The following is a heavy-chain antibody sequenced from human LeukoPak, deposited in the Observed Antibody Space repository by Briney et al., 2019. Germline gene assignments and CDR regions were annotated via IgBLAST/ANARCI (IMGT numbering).Heavy chain of an antibody. D-gene: IGHD6-13*01. CDR3: AKGETGYSSSWLDY. CDR2: ISGSGGST. J-gene: IGHJ4*02. CDR1: GFTFSSYA. V-gene: IGHV3-23*01. Sequence: GGSLRLSCAASGFTFSSYAMSWVRQAPGKGLEWVSAISGSGGSTYYADSVKGRFTISRDNSKNTLYLQMNSLRAEDTAVYYCAKGETGYSSSWLDYWGQGTLVTVSS.